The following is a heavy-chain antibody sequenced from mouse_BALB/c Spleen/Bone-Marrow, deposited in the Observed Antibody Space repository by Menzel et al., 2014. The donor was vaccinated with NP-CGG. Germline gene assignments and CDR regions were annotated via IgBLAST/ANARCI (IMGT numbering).Heavy chain of an antibody. CDR2: ISSGGSYT. CDR3: ARDSSGYFDY. D-gene: IGHD3-1*01. Sequence: EVMLVESGGGLVKPGGSLKLSCAASGFTFSYYAMSWVRQSPEKSPEWVAEISSGGSYTYYPDTVTGRFTISRDNAKNTLYLEMSSLRSEDTAMYYCARDSSGYFDYWGQGTTLTVSS. CDR1: GFTFSYYA. V-gene: IGHV5-9-4*01. J-gene: IGHJ2*01.